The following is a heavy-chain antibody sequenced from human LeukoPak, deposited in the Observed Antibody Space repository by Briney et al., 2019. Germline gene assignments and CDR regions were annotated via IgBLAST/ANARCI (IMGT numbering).Heavy chain of an antibody. Sequence: GGSLRLSCAASGFTFSSNWMHWVRQAPGKGLVWVSRISSDGSNTNSADSVKGRFTISRDNAKNTLYLQMDSLTAEDTAVYYCASRNFGSSPFDYWGQGTLVTVSS. CDR3: ASRNFGSSPFDY. V-gene: IGHV3-74*01. D-gene: IGHD3-10*01. CDR2: ISSDGSNT. CDR1: GFTFSSNW. J-gene: IGHJ4*02.